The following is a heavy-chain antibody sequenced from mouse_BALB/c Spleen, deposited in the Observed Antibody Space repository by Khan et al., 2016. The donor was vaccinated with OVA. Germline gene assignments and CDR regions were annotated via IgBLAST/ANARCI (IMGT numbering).Heavy chain of an antibody. Sequence: QVQLQQSGAELARPGASVKMSCKASGYTFTSYTIHWIKLRPGQGLEWIGYINPNNGYTNYNQKFKDKATLTADKSSTTVYMQLSSLTSDDSAVYNCERDGAYYGNDGWFAYWGQGTLVTVSA. CDR2: INPNNGYT. D-gene: IGHD2-14*01. CDR1: GYTFTSYT. CDR3: ERDGAYYGNDGWFAY. V-gene: IGHV1-4*01. J-gene: IGHJ3*01.